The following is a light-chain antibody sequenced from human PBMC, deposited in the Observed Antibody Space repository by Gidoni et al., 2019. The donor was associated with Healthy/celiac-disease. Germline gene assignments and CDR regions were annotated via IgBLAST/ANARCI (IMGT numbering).Light chain of an antibody. CDR1: SSDVGGYNY. CDR3: SSYTSSSTPV. V-gene: IGLV2-14*03. J-gene: IGLJ3*02. Sequence: QSALTQPASVSGSPGQSITISCTGTSSDVGGYNYVSWYQQHPGKAPKLMIYDVSNRPRQGGSGDHHTLTISGLQAEDEADYYCSSYTSSSTPVFGGGTKLTVL. CDR2: DVS.